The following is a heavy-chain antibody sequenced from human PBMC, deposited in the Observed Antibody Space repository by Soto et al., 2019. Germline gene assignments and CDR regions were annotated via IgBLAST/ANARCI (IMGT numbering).Heavy chain of an antibody. CDR2: ISYDGSNK. CDR1: GFTFSSYA. Sequence: GGSLRLSCAASGFTFSSYAMHWVRQAPGKGLEWVAVISYDGSNKYYADSVKGRFTISRDNSKNTLYLQMNSLRAEDTAVYYCARAGRFVDLYYYYGMDVWGQGTTVTVSS. CDR3: ARAGRFVDLYYYYGMDV. V-gene: IGHV3-30-3*01. D-gene: IGHD3-10*01. J-gene: IGHJ6*02.